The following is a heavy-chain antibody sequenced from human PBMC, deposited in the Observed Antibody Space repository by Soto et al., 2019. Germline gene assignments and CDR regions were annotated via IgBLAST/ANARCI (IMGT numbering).Heavy chain of an antibody. V-gene: IGHV4-31*03. D-gene: IGHD5-12*01. CDR1: GGSITSGDYY. CDR3: ARSNSGYDPHDY. Sequence: QVQLQESGPGLVKPSQTLSLTCTVSGGSITSGDYYWSWIRQHPGKGLEWIGYIYYSGSTYYNPSLESRVSISVDTSKTPFSLKLSSVTAADTAVYYCARSNSGYDPHDYWGQGTLVTVSS. CDR2: IYYSGST. J-gene: IGHJ4*02.